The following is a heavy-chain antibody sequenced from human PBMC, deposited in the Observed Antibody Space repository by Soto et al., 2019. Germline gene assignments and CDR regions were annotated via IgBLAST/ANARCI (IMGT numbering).Heavy chain of an antibody. CDR1: GGTFSSYA. D-gene: IGHD1-26*01. CDR2: IIPIFGTA. J-gene: IGHJ3*02. Sequence: SVKVSCKASGGTFSSYAISWVRQAPGQGLEWMGGIIPIFGTANYAQKFQGRVTITADESTSTAYMELSSLRSEDTAVYYCARAVGATTRDDAFDIWGQGTMVTVSS. V-gene: IGHV1-69*13. CDR3: ARAVGATTRDDAFDI.